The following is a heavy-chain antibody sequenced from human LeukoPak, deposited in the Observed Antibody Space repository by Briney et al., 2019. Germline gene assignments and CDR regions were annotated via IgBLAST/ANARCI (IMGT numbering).Heavy chain of an antibody. CDR1: GESFSGHY. J-gene: IGHJ6*03. D-gene: IGHD3-10*02. Sequence: SETLSLTCAVSGESFSGHYWSWIRQTPGKGLEWIGEVNHSGSTNYNPSLKSRVTISIDTSKNQFSLKLSSVTAADTAVYYCARGLPHVEVNYYVHYYYYYMDVWGKGTTVTISS. CDR2: VNHSGST. CDR3: ARGLPHVEVNYYVHYYYYYMDV. V-gene: IGHV4-34*01.